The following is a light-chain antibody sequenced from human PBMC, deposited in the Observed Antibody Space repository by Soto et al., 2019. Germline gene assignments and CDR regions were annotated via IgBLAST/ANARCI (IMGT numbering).Light chain of an antibody. Sequence: EILLTQSPGTLSLSPGERATLSCRASQSVSSSRLAWYQRQPGQPPRLLIYDAFRRAPGIPDRFSGSGSGTDFTLTISRLEAEDFAVYYCQQYGSSPTFGQGTKLEIK. CDR1: QSVSSSR. CDR3: QQYGSSPT. J-gene: IGKJ2*01. CDR2: DAF. V-gene: IGKV3-20*01.